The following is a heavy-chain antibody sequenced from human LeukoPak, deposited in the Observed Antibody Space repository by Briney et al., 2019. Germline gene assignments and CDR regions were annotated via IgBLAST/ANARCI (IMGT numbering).Heavy chain of an antibody. CDR1: GFTFSTYA. D-gene: IGHD3-10*01. CDR2: ISGSGGST. V-gene: IGHV3-23*01. J-gene: IGHJ4*02. CDR3: AKLSEGSGY. Sequence: TGGSLRLSCAASGFTFSTYAMAWVRQAPGKGLEWVSAISGSGGSTYYADSVKGRFTISRDNSKNTLYLQMNSLRAEDTAVYYCAKLSEGSGYWGQGTLVTVSS.